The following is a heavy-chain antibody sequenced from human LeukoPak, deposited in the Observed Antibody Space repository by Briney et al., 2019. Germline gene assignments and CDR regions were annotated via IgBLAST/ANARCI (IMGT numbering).Heavy chain of an antibody. CDR3: ARDGVRYYYYGMDV. V-gene: IGHV3-74*01. Sequence: GGSLRLSCAASGFIVSSTQMSWVRQAPGKGLVWVSRINSDGSSTSYADSVKGRFTISRDNSKNTLYLQMNSLRAEDTAVYYCARDGVRYYYYGMDVWGQGTTVTVSS. CDR1: GFIVSSTQ. CDR2: INSDGSST. J-gene: IGHJ6*02. D-gene: IGHD3-16*01.